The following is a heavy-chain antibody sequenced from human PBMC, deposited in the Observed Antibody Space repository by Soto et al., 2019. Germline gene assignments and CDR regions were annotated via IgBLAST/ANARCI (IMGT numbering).Heavy chain of an antibody. CDR2: ISGYNGNT. J-gene: IGHJ6*03. D-gene: IGHD4-4*01. CDR3: AKADSNYAAIFSHYYMDV. Sequence: QVQLVQSGTEVKKPGASVKVSCKASGYTFRSYGIIWVRQAPGQGPEWMGWISGYNGNTHYPQKFQGKVTMTTDTSTSTAYMELRRLRSDDTAVDYCAKADSNYAAIFSHYYMDVWGNGTLVTVSS. V-gene: IGHV1-18*01. CDR1: GYTFRSYG.